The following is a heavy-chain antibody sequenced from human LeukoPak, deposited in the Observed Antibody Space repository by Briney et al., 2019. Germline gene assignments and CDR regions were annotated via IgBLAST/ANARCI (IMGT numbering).Heavy chain of an antibody. V-gene: IGHV1-69*05. D-gene: IGHD3-22*01. J-gene: IGHJ4*02. Sequence: SVKVSCKASGGTFSNYAITLVRQAPGQGLEWMGRIIPIFGTANYAQKFQGRVTITTDESTSTAYMELSSLRSEDTAVYYCARDLRYYYDSSGYYYEFDYWGQGTLVTVSS. CDR3: ARDLRYYYDSSGYYYEFDY. CDR1: GGTFSNYA. CDR2: IIPIFGTA.